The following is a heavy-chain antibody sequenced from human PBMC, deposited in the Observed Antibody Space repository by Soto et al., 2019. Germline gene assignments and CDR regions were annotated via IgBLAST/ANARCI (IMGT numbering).Heavy chain of an antibody. CDR1: GGSFSGYY. V-gene: IGHV4-34*01. CDR3: ALRYFETKRYFHH. D-gene: IGHD3-9*01. CDR2: INHSGST. J-gene: IGHJ1*01. Sequence: QVQLQQWGAGLLKPSETLSLTCAVYGGSFSGYYWSWIRQPPGKGLEWIGEINHSGSTNYNPSLKCRVTISVDTSKNQFSVKLSSVTAADTAVYYCALRYFETKRYFHHWGQGTLVTVSS.